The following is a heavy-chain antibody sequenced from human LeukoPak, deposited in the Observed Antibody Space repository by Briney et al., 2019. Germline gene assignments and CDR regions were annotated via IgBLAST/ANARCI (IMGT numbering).Heavy chain of an antibody. CDR2: IYHSGST. D-gene: IGHD3-10*01. CDR1: GGSIRSGGYS. J-gene: IGHJ3*02. CDR3: ASLYYYGSGSYASAS. V-gene: IGHV4-30-2*01. Sequence: SETLSLTCAVCGGSIRSGGYSWSWIRQPPGKGLEWIGYIYHSGSTYYNPSLKSRVTISVDRSKNQFSLKLSSVTAADTAVYYCASLYYYGSGSYASASWGQGTMVTVSS.